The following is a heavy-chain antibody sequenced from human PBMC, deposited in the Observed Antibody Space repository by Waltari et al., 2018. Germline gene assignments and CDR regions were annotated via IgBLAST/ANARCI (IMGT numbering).Heavy chain of an antibody. CDR2: IYYSGGT. J-gene: IGHJ4*02. CDR3: ATSSNYDILTGYYQAHYFDY. Sequence: QLQLQESGPGLVKPSETLSLTCTVSGGSISSSSYYWGWIRQPPGKGLEWIGSIYYSGGTYYNPSLKSRVTISVDTSKNQFSLKLSSVTAADTAVYYCATSSNYDILTGYYQAHYFDYWGQGTLVTVSS. V-gene: IGHV4-39*01. D-gene: IGHD3-9*01. CDR1: GGSISSSSYY.